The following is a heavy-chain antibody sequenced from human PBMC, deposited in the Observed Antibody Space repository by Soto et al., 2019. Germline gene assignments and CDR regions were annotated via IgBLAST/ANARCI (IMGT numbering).Heavy chain of an antibody. D-gene: IGHD1-1*01. J-gene: IGHJ5*02. CDR2: IHYSGST. CDR3: AKTSRTGATTRSYWFDP. Sequence: PSETLSLTCTVSGGSISSYYWSWIRQPPGKGLEWIGCIHYSGSTIYNPSLKSRVTISVDTFKDQFSLKLSSVIAADTAIYFCAKTSRTGATTRSYWFDPWGQGTLVTVSS. V-gene: IGHV4-59*01. CDR1: GGSISSYY.